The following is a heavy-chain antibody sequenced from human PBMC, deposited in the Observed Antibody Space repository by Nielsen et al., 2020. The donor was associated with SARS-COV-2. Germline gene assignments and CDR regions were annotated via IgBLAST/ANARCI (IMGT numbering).Heavy chain of an antibody. J-gene: IGHJ3*01. CDR2: ITHGGTT. V-gene: IGHV4-4*02. CDR1: GGSVSSNDW. Sequence: SETLSLTCAVSGGSVSSNDWWTWVRQPPGQGLEWIGEITHGGTTNYNPSLKSRVTMSVDTSKNQFSLKLSSVTAADTAIYYCVRAPDYDVLTGYYPDGFDVWGRGTIVTVSS. D-gene: IGHD3-9*01. CDR3: VRAPDYDVLTGYYPDGFDV.